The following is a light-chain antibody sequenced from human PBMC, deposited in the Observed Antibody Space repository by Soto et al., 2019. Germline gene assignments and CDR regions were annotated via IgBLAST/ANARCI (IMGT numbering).Light chain of an antibody. CDR2: GAS. Sequence: EIMMTQSPATLSVSPGERATLSCRASQSVSNNLAWFQQKPGQVPRLLIYGASNGATGVSARFSGSGSGTEFTLTISSLQSEDFAVYYSQQYHYWWTFGQGTKVDI. V-gene: IGKV3-15*01. J-gene: IGKJ1*01. CDR3: QQYHYWWT. CDR1: QSVSNN.